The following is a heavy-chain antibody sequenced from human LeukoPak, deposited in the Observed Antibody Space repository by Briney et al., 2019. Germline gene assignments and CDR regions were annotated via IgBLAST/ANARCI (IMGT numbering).Heavy chain of an antibody. J-gene: IGHJ4*02. V-gene: IGHV1-2*02. CDR1: GYTFTGYY. CDR2: INPNSGGT. CDR3: ARGLHDSSGYLDY. Sequence: ASVKVSCKASGYTFTGYYVHWVRQAPGQGLEWMGWINPNSGGTNYAQKFQGRVTMTRDTSISTAYMELSRLRSDDTAVYYCARGLHDSSGYLDYWGQGTLVAVSS. D-gene: IGHD3-22*01.